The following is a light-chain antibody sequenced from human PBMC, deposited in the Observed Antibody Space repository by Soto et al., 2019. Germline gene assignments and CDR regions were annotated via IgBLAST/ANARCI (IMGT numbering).Light chain of an antibody. CDR1: ETVATN. CDR2: GAS. V-gene: IGKV3-15*01. Sequence: VMTQSPATLSVSPGERATLSCWASETVATNLAWYQQKPGQAPRLLISGASTRAAGISDRFRGSGSGTEFTLTISSLRSEDSAVYYCQQYNVWPGWTFGQGTKVEVK. CDR3: QQYNVWPGWT. J-gene: IGKJ1*01.